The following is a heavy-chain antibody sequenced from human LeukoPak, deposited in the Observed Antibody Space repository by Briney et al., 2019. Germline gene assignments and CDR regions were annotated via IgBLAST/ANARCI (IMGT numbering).Heavy chain of an antibody. D-gene: IGHD3-22*01. Sequence: PSETLSLTCTVSGGSISSSSYYWGWIRQPPGKGLEWIGYIYYGGSTNYNPSLKSRVTISVDTSKNQFSLKLSSVTAADTAVYYCARYYDSSGYFHFDYWGQGTLVAVSS. CDR1: GGSISSSSYY. V-gene: IGHV4-61*05. CDR3: ARYYDSSGYFHFDY. J-gene: IGHJ4*02. CDR2: IYYGGST.